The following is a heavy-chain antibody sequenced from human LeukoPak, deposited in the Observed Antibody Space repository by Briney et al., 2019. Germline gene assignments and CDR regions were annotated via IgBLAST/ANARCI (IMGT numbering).Heavy chain of an antibody. Sequence: PSETLSLTCTVSGGSINSYYWSWIRQPAGKGLEWIGRIYTSGSTSSNPSLKSRATMSVNTSKNQFSLKLSSVTAADTAVYYCASSSSGWFWNYWGQGTLVTVSS. CDR2: IYTSGST. CDR3: ASSSSGWFWNY. D-gene: IGHD6-19*01. J-gene: IGHJ4*02. CDR1: GGSINSYY. V-gene: IGHV4-4*07.